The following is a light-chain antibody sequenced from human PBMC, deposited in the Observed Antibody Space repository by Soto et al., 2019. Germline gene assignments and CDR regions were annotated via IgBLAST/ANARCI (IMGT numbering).Light chain of an antibody. CDR3: QQYGGSPQT. J-gene: IGKJ1*01. Sequence: EIVLTQSPGTLALSPCEGATLSCRASQSVSKYLAWYQQKPGQAPRLLIYGASSRATGIPDSFSGSGSGTDFTLTISRLEPEDFAVYYCQQYGGSPQTFGQGTKV. CDR1: QSVSKY. V-gene: IGKV3-20*01. CDR2: GAS.